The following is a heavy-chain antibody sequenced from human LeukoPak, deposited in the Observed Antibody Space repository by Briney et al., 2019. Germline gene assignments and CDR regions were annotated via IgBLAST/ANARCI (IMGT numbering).Heavy chain of an antibody. V-gene: IGHV4-34*01. J-gene: IGHJ4*02. CDR2: INHSGST. CDR3: AFSPESAAPYRY. D-gene: IGHD2-2*01. Sequence: SETLSLTCAVYGGSFSGYYWSWIRQPPGKGLEWIGEINHSGSTNYNPSLKSRVTISVDTSKNQFSLKLSSVTAADTAVYYCAFSPESAAPYRYWGQGTLVTVSS. CDR1: GGSFSGYY.